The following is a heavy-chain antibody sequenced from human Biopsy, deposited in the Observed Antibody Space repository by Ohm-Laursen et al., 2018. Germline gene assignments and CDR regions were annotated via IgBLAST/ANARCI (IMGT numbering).Heavy chain of an antibody. Sequence: PSETLSLTYTVSDASASSGRYYWTWIRQPPRKPLEWIGYFYSSGTTRYNPSLESRLSISMDTSKNEVSLRLTSMTAADTAVYFCARAPADQYAARNYYSSHAFDMWGQGTKVTVSS. CDR1: DASASSGRYY. J-gene: IGHJ3*02. CDR3: ARAPADQYAARNYYSSHAFDM. CDR2: FYSSGTT. V-gene: IGHV4-61*01. D-gene: IGHD3-10*01.